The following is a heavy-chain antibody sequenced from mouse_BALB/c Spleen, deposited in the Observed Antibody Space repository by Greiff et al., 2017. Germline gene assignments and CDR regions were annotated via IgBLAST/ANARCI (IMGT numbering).Heavy chain of an antibody. Sequence: VQLQQSGAELVKPGASVKLSCKASGYTFTSYYMYWVKQRPGQGLEWIGEINPSNGGTNFNEKFKSKATLTVDKSSSTAYMQLSSLTSEDSAVYYCTRRTGYYGSSYVRGFDYWGQGTTLTVSS. V-gene: IGHV1S81*02. CDR3: TRRTGYYGSSYVRGFDY. CDR1: GYTFTSYY. J-gene: IGHJ2*01. CDR2: INPSNGGT. D-gene: IGHD1-1*01.